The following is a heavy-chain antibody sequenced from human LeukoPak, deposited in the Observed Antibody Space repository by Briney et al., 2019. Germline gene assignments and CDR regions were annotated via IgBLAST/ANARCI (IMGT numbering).Heavy chain of an antibody. J-gene: IGHJ4*02. V-gene: IGHV3-48*01. CDR2: IRSDSKTI. D-gene: IGHD3-16*01. Sequence: PGGPLRLSCVMSGFTFNSEPMNWVRQAPGKGLDWIAHIRSDSKTIVYADSVKGRFTISRDNAKNSLSLQMNSLRAEDTAVYFCARDYDWAFDYWGRGILVTVAS. CDR3: ARDYDWAFDY. CDR1: GFTFNSEP.